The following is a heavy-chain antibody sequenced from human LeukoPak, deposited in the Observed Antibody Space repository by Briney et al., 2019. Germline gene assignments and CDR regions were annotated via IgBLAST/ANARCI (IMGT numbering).Heavy chain of an antibody. CDR1: GFTFSTYA. V-gene: IGHV3-23*01. Sequence: GGSLRLSCAASGFTFSTYAMSWVRQAAGKGLEWVSSINFSGGSTYYADSVKGRFTISRDNSMNTLYLQMGSLRAEDTAVFYCARGAGDAWFDPWGQGTLVIVSS. CDR3: ARGAGDAWFDP. D-gene: IGHD6-13*01. CDR2: INFSGGST. J-gene: IGHJ5*02.